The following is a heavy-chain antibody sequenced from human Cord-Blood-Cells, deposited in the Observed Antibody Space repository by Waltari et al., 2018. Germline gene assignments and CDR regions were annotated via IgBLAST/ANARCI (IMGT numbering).Heavy chain of an antibody. Sequence: QVQLQESGPGLVKPSETLSLTCPVSGGPVSSGSYYWSWIRQPPGKGLEWIGYIYSRGSTNHNPSLKSRVTISVDTSKNQFSLKLSSVTAADTAVYYCARDAGDYWGQGTLVTVSS. J-gene: IGHJ4*02. CDR1: GGPVSSGSYY. CDR2: IYSRGST. V-gene: IGHV4-61*01. CDR3: ARDAGDY.